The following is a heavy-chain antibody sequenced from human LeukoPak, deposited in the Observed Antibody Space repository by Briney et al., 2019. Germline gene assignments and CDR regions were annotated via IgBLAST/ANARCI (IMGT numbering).Heavy chain of an antibody. CDR2: IYYSGST. V-gene: IGHV4-59*01. J-gene: IGHJ3*02. CDR1: GGSISSYY. CDR3: ARYSSSWWGAFDI. Sequence: PSETLSLTCAVSGGSISSYYWSWIRQPPGKGLEWIGYIYYSGSTNYNPSLKNRVTITLDTSKNQFSLKLSSVTAADTAVYYCARYSSSWWGAFDIWGQGTMVTVSS. D-gene: IGHD6-13*01.